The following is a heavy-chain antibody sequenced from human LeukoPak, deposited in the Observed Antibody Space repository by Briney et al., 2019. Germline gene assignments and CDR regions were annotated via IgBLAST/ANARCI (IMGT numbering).Heavy chain of an antibody. V-gene: IGHV4-59*01. D-gene: IGHD3-10*01. CDR3: ARGLWFGEFMSRYNWFDP. J-gene: IGHJ5*02. CDR1: GGSFSGYY. CDR2: IYYSGST. Sequence: SETLSLTCAVYGGSFSGYYWSWIRQPPGKGLEWIGYIYYSGSTNYNPSLKSRVTISVDTSKNQFSLKLSSVTAAGTAVYYCARGLWFGEFMSRYNWFDPWGQGTLVTVSS.